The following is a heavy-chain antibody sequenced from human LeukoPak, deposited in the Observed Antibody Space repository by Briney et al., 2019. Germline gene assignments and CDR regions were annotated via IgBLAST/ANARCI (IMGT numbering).Heavy chain of an antibody. J-gene: IGHJ4*02. CDR2: IRQDGSDK. V-gene: IGHV3-7*05. CDR3: ASQVTIFGGGKYFDY. Sequence: GGSLRLSCAASGFTFSSYWMTWVRQAPGKGLEWVANIRQDGSDKHYVDSVKGRFTISRDNAKNSLYLQMNSLRAEDTAIYYCASQVTIFGGGKYFDYWGQGTLVTVSS. D-gene: IGHD3-3*01. CDR1: GFTFSSYW.